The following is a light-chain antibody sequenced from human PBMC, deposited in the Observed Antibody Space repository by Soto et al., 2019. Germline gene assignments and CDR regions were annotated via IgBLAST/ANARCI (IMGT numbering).Light chain of an antibody. CDR3: QQYYSTPLN. J-gene: IGKJ4*01. V-gene: IGKV4-1*01. CDR1: QSVLYSSNNKNY. CDR2: WAS. Sequence: DIVMTQSPDSLAVYLGERATITCKSSQSVLYSSNNKNYLAWYQQKPGQPPKLLIYWASTRESGVPDRFSGSGSGTDFTLTISSLQAEDVAVYYCQQYYSTPLNCGGGTKVDIK.